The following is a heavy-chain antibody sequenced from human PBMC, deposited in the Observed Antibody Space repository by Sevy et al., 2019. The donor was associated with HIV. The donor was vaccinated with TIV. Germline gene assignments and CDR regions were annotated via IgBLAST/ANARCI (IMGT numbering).Heavy chain of an antibody. V-gene: IGHV3-7*03. CDR1: GFTFSNFW. D-gene: IGHD1-26*01. CDR2: IKRDGSEK. Sequence: GGSLRLSCVASGFTFSNFWMSWVRQAPGKGLEWVANIKRDGSEKYYVASVKGRFTISRDNAKTSLYLQMNSLRVEDTAVYYCARDCNSASCFWGMDVWGQGTMVTVSS. J-gene: IGHJ6*02. CDR3: ARDCNSASCFWGMDV.